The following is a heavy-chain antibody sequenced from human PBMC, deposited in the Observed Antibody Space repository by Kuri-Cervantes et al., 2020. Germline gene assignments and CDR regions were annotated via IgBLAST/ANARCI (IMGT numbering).Heavy chain of an antibody. CDR1: GYTFTSYA. V-gene: IGHV1-3*01. CDR2: INAGNGNT. CDR3: ARDGGWLPPFIKAYYYYMDV. J-gene: IGHJ6*03. Sequence: ASVNVSCKPSGYTFTSYAMHWVRQAPGQRLEWMGWINAGNGNTKYSQKFQGRVTITRDTSASTAYMELSSLRSEDTAVYYCARDGGWLPPFIKAYYYYMDVWGKGTTVTVSS. D-gene: IGHD5-12*01.